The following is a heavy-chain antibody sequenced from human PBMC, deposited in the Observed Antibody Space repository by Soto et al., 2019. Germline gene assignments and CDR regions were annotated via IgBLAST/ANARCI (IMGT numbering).Heavy chain of an antibody. CDR2: ISGSGGST. CDR3: AKNWVTNFSSSSL. D-gene: IGHD6-6*01. V-gene: IGHV3-23*01. CDR1: GFPFSTYA. J-gene: IGHJ4*02. Sequence: EVQLLESGGGLVQPGGSLRLSCAASGFPFSTYAMTWVRQAPGKGLEWVSAISGSGGSTYYADSVKGRFTISRDKSKSTLFLQMNTVRAEDTAVYYCAKNWVTNFSSSSLWGQGAMVTVSS.